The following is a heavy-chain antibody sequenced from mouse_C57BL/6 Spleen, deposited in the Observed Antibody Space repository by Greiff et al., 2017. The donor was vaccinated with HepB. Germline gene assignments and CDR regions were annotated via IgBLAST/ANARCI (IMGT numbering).Heavy chain of an antibody. CDR3: ARGPPYCGSSYDWYFDV. CDR1: GYTFTSYW. J-gene: IGHJ1*03. Sequence: QVQLQQPGAELVKPGASVKMSCKASGYTFTSYWITWVKQRPGQGLEWIGDIYPGSGSTNYNEKFKSKATLTVDTSSSTAYMQLSSLTSEDSAVYYCARGPPYCGSSYDWYFDVWGTGTTVTVSS. D-gene: IGHD1-1*01. V-gene: IGHV1-55*01. CDR2: IYPGSGST.